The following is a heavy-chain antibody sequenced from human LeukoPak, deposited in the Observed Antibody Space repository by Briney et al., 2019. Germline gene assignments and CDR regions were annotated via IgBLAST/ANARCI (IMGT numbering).Heavy chain of an antibody. D-gene: IGHD5-12*01. CDR2: IGTAGDT. Sequence: GGSLRLSCAASGFTFSSYDMHWVRQATGKGLEWVSAIGTAGDTYYPGSVKGRFTISRENAKNSLYLQMNSLRAGDTAVYYCAGGYSGYDEVPLFDYWGQGTLVTVSS. J-gene: IGHJ4*02. CDR3: AGGYSGYDEVPLFDY. V-gene: IGHV3-13*01. CDR1: GFTFSSYD.